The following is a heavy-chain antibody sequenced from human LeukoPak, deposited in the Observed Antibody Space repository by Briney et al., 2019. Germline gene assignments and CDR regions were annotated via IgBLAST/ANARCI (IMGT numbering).Heavy chain of an antibody. Sequence: SETLSLTCTVSGGSISSYYWSWIRQPPGKGLEWIGYIYYSGSINYNPSLKSRVTISVDTSKNQFSLKLSSVTAADTAVYYCARTIVGATAMDVWGQGTTVTVSS. CDR2: IYYSGSI. CDR3: ARTIVGATAMDV. D-gene: IGHD1-26*01. J-gene: IGHJ6*02. CDR1: GGSISSYY. V-gene: IGHV4-59*08.